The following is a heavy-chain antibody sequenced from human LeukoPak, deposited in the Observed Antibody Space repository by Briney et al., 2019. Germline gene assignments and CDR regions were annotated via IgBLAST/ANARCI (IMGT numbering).Heavy chain of an antibody. CDR2: ISSRSSSI. CDR3: ARERGWTHYFDY. J-gene: IGHJ4*02. CDR1: GFTFSNYA. Sequence: GGSLRLSCAASGFTFSNYAMRWVRQAPGKGLEWVSSISSRSSSISYAGAVRGRFTISRGSANLYLHMSSLRVDDTGVYYCARERGWTHYFDYWGQGTLVTVSS. D-gene: IGHD5-18*01. V-gene: IGHV3-21*01.